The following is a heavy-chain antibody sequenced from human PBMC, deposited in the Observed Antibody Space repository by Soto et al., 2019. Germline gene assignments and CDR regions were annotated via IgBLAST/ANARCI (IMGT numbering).Heavy chain of an antibody. J-gene: IGHJ4*02. D-gene: IGHD1-1*01. V-gene: IGHV4-59*02. CDR2: ISHTGYT. Sequence: SETLSRTCSFSDSSVIKYYWSWIRQPPGKGLEWIGYISHTGYTSYNPSLESRLTISMDKSKNQLSLNLTSVTTADTAGYYCESGQLLLEYWGQRTTVTVSS. CDR1: DSSVIKYY. CDR3: ESGQLLLEY.